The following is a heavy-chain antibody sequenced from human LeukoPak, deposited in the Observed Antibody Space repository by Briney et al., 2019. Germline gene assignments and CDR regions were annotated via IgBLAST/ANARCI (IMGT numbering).Heavy chain of an antibody. Sequence: TGGSLRLSCAGSGFTFNDHAMSWVRQAPGKGLEWVLSISGSGGSTYYADYVKGRSTISRDNSKNVVYFEMHSLRGEDTAVYFCARGGQNFDFWRFDYWGQGTLVVVSS. V-gene: IGHV3-23*01. D-gene: IGHD3-3*01. CDR1: GFTFNDHA. J-gene: IGHJ4*02. CDR3: ARGGQNFDFWRFDY. CDR2: ISGSGGST.